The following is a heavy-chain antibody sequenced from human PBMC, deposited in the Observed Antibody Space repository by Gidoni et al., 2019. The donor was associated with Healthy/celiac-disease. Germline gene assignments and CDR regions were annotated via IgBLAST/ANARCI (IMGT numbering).Heavy chain of an antibody. V-gene: IGHV4-39*01. D-gene: IGHD1-26*01. CDR1: GGSLSSSSYY. Sequence: QLQLQESGPGLVKPSETLSLPCTVSGGSLSSSSYYWGWIRQPPGKGLEWSGSIYYSGSTYYNPSLKSRVTISVDTSKIQFSLKLSSVTAADTAVYYCARLSGSYFDYWGQGTLVTVSS. CDR3: ARLSGSYFDY. J-gene: IGHJ4*02. CDR2: IYYSGST.